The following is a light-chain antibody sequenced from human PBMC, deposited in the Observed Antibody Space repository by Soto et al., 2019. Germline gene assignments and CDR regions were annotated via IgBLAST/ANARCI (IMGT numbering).Light chain of an antibody. CDR1: QSISSW. CDR3: QQYNSYPVT. V-gene: IGKV1-5*03. J-gene: IGKJ2*01. Sequence: DIQMTQSPSTLSASVGDRVTITCRASQSISSWLAWYQQKPGKAPKILIYKVSNLESGVPSRFSGSGSGTEFPLTISSLQSDDFATYYCQQYNSYPVTFGQGTKLEIK. CDR2: KVS.